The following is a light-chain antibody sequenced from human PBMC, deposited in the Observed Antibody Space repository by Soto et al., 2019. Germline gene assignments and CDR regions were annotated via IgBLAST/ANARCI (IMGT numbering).Light chain of an antibody. CDR2: SNN. V-gene: IGLV1-44*01. CDR3: AAWDDSLSGWV. Sequence: QSVLTQPPSASGTPGQRVTISCSGSSSNIGRNTVNWYQHLPGTAPKLLIYSNNQRPSGVPDRFSGSKSGTSASLAISGLQSEDESDYYCAAWDDSLSGWVVGGGTKLTVL. J-gene: IGLJ3*02. CDR1: SSNIGRNT.